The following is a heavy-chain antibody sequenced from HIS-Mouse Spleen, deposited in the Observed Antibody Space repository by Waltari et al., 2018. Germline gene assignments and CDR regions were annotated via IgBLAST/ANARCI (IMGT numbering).Heavy chain of an antibody. CDR2: IYYSGST. J-gene: IGHJ2*01. CDR3: AATLGIRWYFDL. CDR1: GASISSYY. D-gene: IGHD3-16*01. V-gene: IGHV4-59*01. Sequence: QVQLQESGPGLVKPSETLSLTCTVSGASISSYYWSWIRQPPGKGLEWIGYIYYSGSTNYNPSLKSRVTISVDTSKNQFSLKLSSVTAADTAVYYCAATLGIRWYFDLWGRGTLVTVSS.